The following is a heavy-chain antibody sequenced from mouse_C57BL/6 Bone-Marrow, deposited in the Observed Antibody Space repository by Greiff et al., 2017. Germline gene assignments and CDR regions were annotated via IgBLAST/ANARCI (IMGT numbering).Heavy chain of an antibody. J-gene: IGHJ3*01. CDR1: GYTFTDYY. CDR2: INPNNGGT. CDR3: AKGFAY. V-gene: IGHV1-26*01. Sequence: VQLQQSGPELVKPGASVKISCKASGYTFTDYYMNWVKQSHGKSLEWIGDINPNNGGTSYNQKFKGKATLTVDKSSSTAYMGLRSLTSEDSAVYYCAKGFAYWGQGTLVTVSA.